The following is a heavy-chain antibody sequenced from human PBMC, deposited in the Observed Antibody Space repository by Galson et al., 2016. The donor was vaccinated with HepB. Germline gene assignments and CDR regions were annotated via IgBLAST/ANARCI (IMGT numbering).Heavy chain of an antibody. J-gene: IGHJ4*02. CDR2: ISVYNGNT. D-gene: IGHD5-24*01. Sequence: SVKVSCKASGYIFINYGISWVRQAPGQGLEWMGWISVYNGNTNYAQKFQDRVTVTTDTSTSTAYMELRSLRSDDTAVYYCARDVQFRLDYWGQGTLVTVSS. CDR3: ARDVQFRLDY. V-gene: IGHV1-18*04. CDR1: GYIFINYG.